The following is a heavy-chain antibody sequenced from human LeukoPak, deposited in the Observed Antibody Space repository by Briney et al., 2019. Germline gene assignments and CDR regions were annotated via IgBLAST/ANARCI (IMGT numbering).Heavy chain of an antibody. CDR3: AKAAAYYYGSGSYPEY. Sequence: GGSLRLSCAASGFTFSSYARSWVRQAPGKGLEWVSVIRGSGGSTYCADSVKGRFTISRDNSKNTLYLQMNSLRAEDTAVYYCAKAAAYYYGSGSYPEYWGQGTLVTVSS. D-gene: IGHD3-10*01. CDR1: GFTFSSYA. J-gene: IGHJ4*02. V-gene: IGHV3-23*01. CDR2: IRGSGGST.